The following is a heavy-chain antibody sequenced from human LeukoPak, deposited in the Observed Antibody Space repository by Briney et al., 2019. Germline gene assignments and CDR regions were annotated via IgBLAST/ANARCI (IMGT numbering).Heavy chain of an antibody. V-gene: IGHV3-9*01. CDR1: GFTFDDYA. CDR2: ISWNSGSI. CDR3: AKDAAAGTSPSFDY. Sequence: GGSLRLSCAASGFTFDDYAMHWVRQAPGKGLEWVSGISWNSGSIGYADSVNGRFTTSRDNAKNSLYLQMNSLRAEDTALYYCAKDAAAGTSPSFDYWGQGTLVTVSS. D-gene: IGHD6-13*01. J-gene: IGHJ4*02.